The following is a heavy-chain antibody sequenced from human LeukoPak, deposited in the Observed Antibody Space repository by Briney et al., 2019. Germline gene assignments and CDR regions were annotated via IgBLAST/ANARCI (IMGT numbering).Heavy chain of an antibody. Sequence: GGSLRLSCAASGFTFSRYSMNWVRQAPGKGLEWISYISPSSTSIHYADSVKGRFTISRDNAKNSLYLQVNSLRDEDTAVYYCARAAYNSSPDYWGQGTLVTVSS. CDR1: GFTFSRYS. V-gene: IGHV3-48*02. D-gene: IGHD6-13*01. CDR2: ISPSSTSI. CDR3: ARAAYNSSPDY. J-gene: IGHJ4*02.